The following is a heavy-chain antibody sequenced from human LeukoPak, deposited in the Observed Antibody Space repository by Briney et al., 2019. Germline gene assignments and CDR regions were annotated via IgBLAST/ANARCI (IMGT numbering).Heavy chain of an antibody. V-gene: IGHV4-59*01. CDR3: AREGVWFGELSPFFDY. J-gene: IGHJ4*02. CDR1: GGSISSYY. D-gene: IGHD3-10*01. Sequence: SETLSLTCTVSGGSISSYYWSWIRQPPGKGLEWIGYIYYSGSTNYNPSLKSRVTISVDTSKNQFSLKLSSVTAADTAVYYCAREGVWFGELSPFFDYWGQGTLVTVSS. CDR2: IYYSGST.